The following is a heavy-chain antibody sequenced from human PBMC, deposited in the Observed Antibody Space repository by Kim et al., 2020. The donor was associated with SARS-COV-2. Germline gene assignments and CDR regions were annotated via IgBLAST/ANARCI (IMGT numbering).Heavy chain of an antibody. CDR3: ANGVGYGAQRDY. Sequence: YYADSVKGRFTISRDNSKNTLYLQMNSLRAEDTAVYYCANGVGYGAQRDYWGQGTLVTVSS. V-gene: IGHV3-23*01. D-gene: IGHD5-18*01. J-gene: IGHJ4*02.